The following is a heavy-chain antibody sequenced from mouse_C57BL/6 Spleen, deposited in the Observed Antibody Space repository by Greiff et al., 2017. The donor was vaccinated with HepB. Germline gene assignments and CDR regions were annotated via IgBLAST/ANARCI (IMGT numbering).Heavy chain of an antibody. V-gene: IGHV8-12*01. CDR2: IYWDDDK. J-gene: IGHJ3*01. D-gene: IGHD2-4*01. CDR3: ARRDIYDYDGGFAY. CDR1: GFSLSTSGMG. Sequence: ESGPGILQSSQTLSLTCSFSGFSLSTSGMGVSWIRQPSGKGLEWLAHIYWDDDKRNNPSLKSRLTISKDTSRNQVFLKINSVDTADTATYYCARRDIYDYDGGFAYWGQGTLVTVSA.